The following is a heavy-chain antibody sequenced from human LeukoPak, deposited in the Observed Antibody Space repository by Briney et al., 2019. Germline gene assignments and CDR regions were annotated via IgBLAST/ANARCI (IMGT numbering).Heavy chain of an antibody. V-gene: IGHV4-34*01. J-gene: IGHJ3*02. CDR2: INHSGST. CDR3: ARGRKVVAAWDAFDI. CDR1: GGSFSGYY. D-gene: IGHD2-15*01. Sequence: SETLSLTCAVYGGSFSGYYWSWIRQPPGKGLEWIGEINHSGSTNYHPSLKSRVTISVDTSKNQFSLKLSSVTAADTAVYCCARGRKVVAAWDAFDIWGQGTMVTVSS.